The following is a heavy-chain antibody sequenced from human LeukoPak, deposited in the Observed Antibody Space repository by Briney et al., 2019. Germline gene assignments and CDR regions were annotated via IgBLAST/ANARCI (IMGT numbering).Heavy chain of an antibody. V-gene: IGHV3-30*18. Sequence: GGSLRLSCVASGFTIRTYGIHWVRQAPGKGLEWVAVISYAANDKKYGDSVKGRFTISRDNSKNTLYLQMNSLRAEDTAVYYCAKDASEGGADYYFDHWGQGTLVTVSS. CDR1: GFTIRTYG. CDR3: AKDASEGGADYYFDH. D-gene: IGHD3-16*01. CDR2: ISYAANDK. J-gene: IGHJ4*02.